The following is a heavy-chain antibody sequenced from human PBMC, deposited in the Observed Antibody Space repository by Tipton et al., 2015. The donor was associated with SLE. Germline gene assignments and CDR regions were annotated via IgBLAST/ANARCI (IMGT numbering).Heavy chain of an antibody. CDR1: GGSIDSGSYF. CDR3: ARANDVLDI. V-gene: IGHV4-61*02. CDR2: VYVSGST. Sequence: GLVKPSQTLSLSCTVSGGSIDSGSYFWSWIRQPAGKGLEWIGSVYVSGSTNYNPSLRSRIAISVDTSKNQFSLKLDSVTAADTAIYYCARANDVLDIWGQGTMVTVSS. J-gene: IGHJ3*02.